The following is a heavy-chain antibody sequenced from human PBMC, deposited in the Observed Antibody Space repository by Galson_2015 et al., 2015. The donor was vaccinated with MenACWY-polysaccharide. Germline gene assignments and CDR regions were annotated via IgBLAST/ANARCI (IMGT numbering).Heavy chain of an antibody. D-gene: IGHD3-22*01. Sequence: SVKVSCKASGYTFSSYDINWVRQTPGQGLEWMGWMNPNSGNTGYAQKFQGRVTMTRNTSISIAYMELSSLRSEDTAVYYCARGGKYYYDSSGYLNWFDPWGPGTLVTVSS. CDR2: MNPNSGNT. J-gene: IGHJ5*02. CDR1: GYTFSSYD. V-gene: IGHV1-8*01. CDR3: ARGGKYYYDSSGYLNWFDP.